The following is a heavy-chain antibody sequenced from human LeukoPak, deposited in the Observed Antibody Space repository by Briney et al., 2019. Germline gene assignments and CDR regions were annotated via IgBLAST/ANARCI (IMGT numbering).Heavy chain of an antibody. CDR1: GFTFGIYS. Sequence: GGSLRLSCAASGFTFGIYSLTWVRQAPGKGLEWVSSISGRSGFIYYADSMKGRFTISRDNAKESLYLQMNSLRVEDTAVYYCARAGERPTGTSESFFPAHFDRWGQGTLVTVSS. V-gene: IGHV3-21*01. CDR2: ISGRSGFI. D-gene: IGHD3-10*01. CDR3: ARAGERPTGTSESFFPAHFDR. J-gene: IGHJ4*02.